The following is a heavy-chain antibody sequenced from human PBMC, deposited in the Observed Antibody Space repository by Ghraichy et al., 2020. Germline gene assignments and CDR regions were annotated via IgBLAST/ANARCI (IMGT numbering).Heavy chain of an antibody. J-gene: IGHJ6*02. CDR1: GFTFSSYS. CDR3: ARDPGYYDILTGYYGMDV. Sequence: GGSLSLSCAASGFTFSSYSMNWVRQAPGKGLEWVSSISSSSSYIYYADSVKGRFTISRDNAKNSLYLQMNSLRAEDTAVYYCARDPGYYDILTGYYGMDVWGQGTTVTVSS. V-gene: IGHV3-21*01. D-gene: IGHD3-9*01. CDR2: ISSSSSYI.